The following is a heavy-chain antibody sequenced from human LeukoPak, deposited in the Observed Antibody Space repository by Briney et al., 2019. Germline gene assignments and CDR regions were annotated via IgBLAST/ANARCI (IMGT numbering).Heavy chain of an antibody. CDR1: GFTFGDYA. CDR2: IRSKAYGGTT. V-gene: IGHV3-49*03. J-gene: IGHJ6*02. CDR3: TRDTPSASVAGRGYYYGMDV. D-gene: IGHD6-19*01. Sequence: GGSLRLSCTASGFTFGDYAMSWFRQAPGKGLEWVGFIRSKAYGGTTEYAASVKGRFTISRDDSKSIAYLQMNSLKTEDTAVYYCTRDTPSASVAGRGYYYGMDVWGQGTTVTVSS.